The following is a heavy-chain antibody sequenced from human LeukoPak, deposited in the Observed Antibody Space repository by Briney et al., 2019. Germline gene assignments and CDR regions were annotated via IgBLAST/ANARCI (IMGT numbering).Heavy chain of an antibody. CDR2: ISSGSSTI. Sequence: QAGGSLRLSCAASGFTFSSYSMNWVRQAPGKGLEWVSYISSGSSTIYYADSVKGRFTMSRDNAKNSLYLQMNSLRAEDSAVYYCVRGDNRDYWGQGTLVTVSS. D-gene: IGHD1-14*01. CDR1: GFTFSSYS. CDR3: VRGDNRDY. J-gene: IGHJ4*02. V-gene: IGHV3-48*04.